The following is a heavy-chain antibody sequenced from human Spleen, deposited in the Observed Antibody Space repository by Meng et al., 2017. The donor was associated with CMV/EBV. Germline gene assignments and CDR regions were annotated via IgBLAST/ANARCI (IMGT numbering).Heavy chain of an antibody. CDR1: GFTFSGSY. V-gene: IGHV3-11*04. CDR2: ISGSGTTI. CDR3: ARRHCGGGRCNFDY. Sequence: GESLKISCAASGFTFSGSYMSWIRQAPGKGLEWVSYISGSGTTIHYADSVRGRFTISRDNAKNSLYLQMNSLRAEDTAVYYCARRHCGGGRCNFDYWGQGTLVTVSS. J-gene: IGHJ4*02. D-gene: IGHD2-15*01.